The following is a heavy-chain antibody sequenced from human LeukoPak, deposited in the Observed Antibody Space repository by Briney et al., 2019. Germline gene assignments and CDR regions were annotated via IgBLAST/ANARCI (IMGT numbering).Heavy chain of an antibody. CDR2: IYYSGTT. J-gene: IGHJ4*02. D-gene: IGHD3-22*01. V-gene: IGHV4-61*05. Sequence: SETLSLTSTVSGGSISSSSYYWGWIRQPPGKGLEWIGYIYYSGTTNYNPSLKSRVTISVDTSKNQFSLKLSSVTAADTAVYYCARQGSGYMMYYFDYWGQGTLVTVSS. CDR1: GGSISSSSYY. CDR3: ARQGSGYMMYYFDY.